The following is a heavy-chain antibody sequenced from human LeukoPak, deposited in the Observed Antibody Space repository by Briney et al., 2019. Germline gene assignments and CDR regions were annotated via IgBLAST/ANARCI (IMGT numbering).Heavy chain of an antibody. Sequence: PGGSLRLSCAASGFTFSSYEMNWVRQAPGKGLERVSYISSSGSTRYYADSVKGRFTISRDNAKNSLYLQMNSLRAEDTAVYYCARDAKLLWFGELLSVPFDCWGQGTLVTVSS. CDR2: ISSSGSTR. V-gene: IGHV3-48*03. CDR3: ARDAKLLWFGELLSVPFDC. CDR1: GFTFSSYE. D-gene: IGHD3-10*01. J-gene: IGHJ4*02.